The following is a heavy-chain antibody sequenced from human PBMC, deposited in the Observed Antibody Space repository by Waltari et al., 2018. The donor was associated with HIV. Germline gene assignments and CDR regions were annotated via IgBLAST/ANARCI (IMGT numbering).Heavy chain of an antibody. CDR3: ASGYSSSWRSDYYYYGMDV. CDR1: GFTFSSSW. J-gene: IGHJ6*02. CDR2: INSDGSST. V-gene: IGHV3-74*01. D-gene: IGHD6-13*01. Sequence: EVQLVESGGGLVQPGGSLRLSCAASGFTFSSSWMHWVRQAPGKGLVWGSRINSDGSSTSYADSVKGRFTISRDNAKNTLYLQMNSLRAEDTAVYYCASGYSSSWRSDYYYYGMDVWGQGTTVTVSS.